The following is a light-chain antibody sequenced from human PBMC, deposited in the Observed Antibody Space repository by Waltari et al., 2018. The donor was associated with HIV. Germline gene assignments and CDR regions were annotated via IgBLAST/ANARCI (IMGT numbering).Light chain of an antibody. CDR1: QSVSSSY. J-gene: IGKJ2*01. CDR2: DAS. CDR3: QQSGTSPYT. V-gene: IGKV3-20*01. Sequence: DIVLTHSPGTLSLSPVERATLSCRASQSVSSSYLAWYQQKPGQAPRLLIYDASIRATGIPDRFSGSGSGTDFILTISRLEPEDFAVYYCQQSGTSPYTFGQGTKLEIK.